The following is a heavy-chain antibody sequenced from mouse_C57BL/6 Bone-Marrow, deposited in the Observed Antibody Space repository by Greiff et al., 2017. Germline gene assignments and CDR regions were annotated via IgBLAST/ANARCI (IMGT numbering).Heavy chain of an antibody. V-gene: IGHV1-64*01. J-gene: IGHJ4*01. CDR1: GYTFTSYW. CDR2: IHPNSGST. CDR3: ARITTVVAEGYAMDY. Sequence: VQLQQPGAALVQPGASVKLSCKASGYTFTSYWMHWVKQRPGQGLEWIGMIHPNSGSTNYNEKFKSKATLTVDKSSSTAYMQLSSLTSEDSAVYYCARITTVVAEGYAMDYWGQGTSVTVSS. D-gene: IGHD1-1*01.